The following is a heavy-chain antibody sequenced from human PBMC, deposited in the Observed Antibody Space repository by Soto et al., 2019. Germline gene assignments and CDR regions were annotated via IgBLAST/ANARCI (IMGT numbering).Heavy chain of an antibody. CDR2: INGDGSTT. CDR3: TRGGTSATYWGLFDY. J-gene: IGHJ4*02. CDR1: GFTFSNYW. Sequence: EVQLVESGGGLVQPGGSLRLSCAASGFTFSNYWTHWVRQAPGKGLVWVSRINGDGSTTTYADFVKGRFTISRDNAKNTLYLQMDSLGADDTAVYYWTRGGTSATYWGLFDYWGQGALVTVSS. V-gene: IGHV3-74*01. D-gene: IGHD7-27*01.